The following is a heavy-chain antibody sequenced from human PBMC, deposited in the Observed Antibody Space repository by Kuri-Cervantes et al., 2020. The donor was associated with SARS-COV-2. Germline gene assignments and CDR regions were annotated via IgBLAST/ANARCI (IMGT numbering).Heavy chain of an antibody. CDR3: ARDRYYYMDV. Sequence: GESLKISCAASGFTFSDYYMSWIRQAPGKGLEWVSAISGSGGSTYYADSVKGRFTISRDNSKNTLYLQMNSLRAEDMAVYYCARDRYYYMDVWGKGTTVTVSS. CDR1: GFTFSDYY. J-gene: IGHJ6*03. V-gene: IGHV3-23*01. CDR2: ISGSGGST.